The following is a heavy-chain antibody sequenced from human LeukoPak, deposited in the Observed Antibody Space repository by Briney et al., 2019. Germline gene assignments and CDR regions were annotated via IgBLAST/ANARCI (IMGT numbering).Heavy chain of an antibody. CDR3: GRETDFGVVTN. D-gene: IGHD3-3*01. J-gene: IGHJ4*02. Sequence: SQTLSLTCAISGDSVSSNGASWNWIRQSPSRGLEWLGRTYYRSQQWHSDYAPSVKGRITLNPDTPKNQFSLQLNSVTPEDTAVYYCGRETDFGVVTNWGPGTLVTVSS. CDR2: TYYRSQQWHS. V-gene: IGHV6-1*01. CDR1: GDSVSSNGAS.